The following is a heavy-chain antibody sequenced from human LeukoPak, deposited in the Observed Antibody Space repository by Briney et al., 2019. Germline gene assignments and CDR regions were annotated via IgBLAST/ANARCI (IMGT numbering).Heavy chain of an antibody. CDR1: GFTFDDYG. D-gene: IGHD2-15*01. J-gene: IGHJ6*03. V-gene: IGHV3-20*04. CDR3: AREDWVPDCSGGSCYYMDV. CDR2: INWSGGRR. Sequence: PGGSLRLSCAASGFTFDDYGMSWVGQAPGKGLEWVSGINWSGGRRVYAECVKGGFTISTDNAKNSPYLQMNSLRAEDTALYYCAREDWVPDCSGGSCYYMDVWGKGTTVTVSS.